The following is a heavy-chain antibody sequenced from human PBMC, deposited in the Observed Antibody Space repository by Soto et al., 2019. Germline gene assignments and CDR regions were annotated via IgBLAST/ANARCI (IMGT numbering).Heavy chain of an antibody. V-gene: IGHV4-61*01. Sequence: SETLSLTCTVSGGSVSSGSYYWSWIRQPPGKGLEWIGYIYYSGSTNYNPSLKSRVTISVDTSKNQFSLKLSSVTAADTAVYYCARDRKNSHYYDSSGYFDYWGQGTLVTVSS. CDR1: GGSVSSGSYY. J-gene: IGHJ4*02. D-gene: IGHD3-22*01. CDR2: IYYSGST. CDR3: ARDRKNSHYYDSSGYFDY.